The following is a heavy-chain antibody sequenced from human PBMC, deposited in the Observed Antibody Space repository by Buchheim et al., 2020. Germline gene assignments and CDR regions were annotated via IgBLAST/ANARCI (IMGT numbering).Heavy chain of an antibody. V-gene: IGHV4-39*01. CDR1: GGSISSSSYY. Sequence: QLQLQESGPGLVKPSETLSLTCTVSGGSISSSSYYWGWIRQAPGKGLEWIGTIYYSGSTYYNPSLKSRVTISVDTSKNQFSLKLSSVIAADTAVYYCARRPQSVNWFDPWGQGTL. CDR3: ARRPQSVNWFDP. J-gene: IGHJ5*02. CDR2: IYYSGST.